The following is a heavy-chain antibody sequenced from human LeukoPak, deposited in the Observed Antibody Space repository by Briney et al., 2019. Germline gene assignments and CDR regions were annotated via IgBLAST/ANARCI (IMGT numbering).Heavy chain of an antibody. CDR2: IKQDGSEK. CDR3: ASDRDYYDSSGYLFDY. Sequence: GGSLRLSCAASGFTFSDYHMSWVRQAPGKGLEWVANIKQDGSEKYYVDSVKGRFTISRDNAKNSLYLQMNSLRAEDTAVYYCASDRDYYDSSGYLFDYWGQGTLVTVSS. CDR1: GFTFSDYH. J-gene: IGHJ4*02. D-gene: IGHD3-22*01. V-gene: IGHV3-7*01.